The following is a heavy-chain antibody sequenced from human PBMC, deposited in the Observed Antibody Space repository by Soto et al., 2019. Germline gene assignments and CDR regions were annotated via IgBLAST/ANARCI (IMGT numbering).Heavy chain of an antibody. CDR2: VYYGGAIFYSGNI. CDR1: GDSISSSNSH. D-gene: IGHD3-3*02. V-gene: IGHV4-39*01. J-gene: IGHJ3*02. CDR3: VRYDRINMKPYSPEGFHI. Sequence: KPSETLSLTCTVSGDSISSSNSHWGWTRQPPGKGLEYIGSVYYGGAIFYSGNIYYNPSLKSRVTISVDTSKNQLSLRLSSVTAADTGVYYCVRYDRINMKPYSPEGFHIWGQGTMVTV.